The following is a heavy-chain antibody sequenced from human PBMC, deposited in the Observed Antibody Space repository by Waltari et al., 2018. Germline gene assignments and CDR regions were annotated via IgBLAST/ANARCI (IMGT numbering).Heavy chain of an antibody. CDR3: ARVWGGAYYYDSSGYYTFDY. CDR1: GGTFSSYA. CDR2: IIPILGIA. V-gene: IGHV1-69*04. D-gene: IGHD3-22*01. Sequence: QVQLVQSGAEVKKPGSSVKVSCKASGGTFSSYAISWVRQAPGHGLEWMGGIIPILGIANYAQKFQGRVTITADESTSTAYMELSSLRSEDTAVYYCARVWGGAYYYDSSGYYTFDYWGQGTLVTVSS. J-gene: IGHJ4*02.